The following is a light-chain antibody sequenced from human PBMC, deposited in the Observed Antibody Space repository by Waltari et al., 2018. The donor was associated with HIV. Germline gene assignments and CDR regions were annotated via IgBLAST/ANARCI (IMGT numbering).Light chain of an antibody. CDR2: DNN. CDR3: GTWDNTLIAFWM. CDR1: SSNIGNNY. V-gene: IGLV1-51*01. J-gene: IGLJ3*02. Sequence: QSVLTQPPSVSAAPGQSVTISCFGGSSNIGNNYVSWYQQLPGKPPKLLIYDNNKRPSGIPDRCSGSKSVTSATLGITGVQTADEANYYCGTWDNTLIAFWMFGGGTKLTVL.